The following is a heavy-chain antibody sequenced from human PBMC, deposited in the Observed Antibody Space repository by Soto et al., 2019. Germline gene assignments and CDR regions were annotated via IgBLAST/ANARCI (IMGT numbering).Heavy chain of an antibody. CDR1: GFTFSSYW. CDR3: ARSPYYYDSSGYYFY. CDR2: INSDGSST. D-gene: IGHD3-22*01. Sequence: PGGSLRLSCAASGFTFSSYWMHWVRQAPGKGLVWVSRINSDGSSTSYADSVKGRFTISRDNAKNTLYLQMNSLRAEDTAVYYCARSPYYYDSSGYYFYWGQGTLVTVSS. V-gene: IGHV3-74*01. J-gene: IGHJ4*02.